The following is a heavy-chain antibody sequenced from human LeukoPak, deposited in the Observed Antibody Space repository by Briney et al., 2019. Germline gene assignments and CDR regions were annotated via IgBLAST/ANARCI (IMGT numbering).Heavy chain of an antibody. Sequence: GGSLRLSCASSGFTFSSYAMSWVRPAPGKGVGWGSIISGSGGSTYYADSVKGRFTISRDNSKNTLYLQMNSLRAEDTAVYYCAKDLNPWIQLWYFDYWGQGTLVTVSS. CDR1: GFTFSSYA. D-gene: IGHD5-18*01. J-gene: IGHJ4*02. CDR3: AKDLNPWIQLWYFDY. CDR2: ISGSGGST. V-gene: IGHV3-23*01.